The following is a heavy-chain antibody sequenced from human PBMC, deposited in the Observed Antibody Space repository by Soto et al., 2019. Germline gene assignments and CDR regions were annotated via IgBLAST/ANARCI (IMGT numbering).Heavy chain of an antibody. CDR1: GFTVSSNY. CDR2: IYSCGST. J-gene: IGHJ6*03. CDR3: ARVSGVAAYYYYYYMDV. Sequence: GGSLRLSCAASGFTVSSNYMSWVRQAPGKGLEWVSVIYSCGSTYYADSVKGRFTISRHNSKNTLYLQMNSLRAEDTAMYYCARVSGVAAYYYYYYMDVWGKGTTVTVSS. D-gene: IGHD6-19*01. V-gene: IGHV3-53*04.